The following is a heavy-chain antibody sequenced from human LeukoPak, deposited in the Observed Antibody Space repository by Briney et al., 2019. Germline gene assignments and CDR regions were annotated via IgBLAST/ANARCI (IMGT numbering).Heavy chain of an antibody. CDR3: ARGSVAVAGYGMYV. J-gene: IGHJ6*01. Sequence: GPVKASCQPSGYTFTRYYMHWVRRAPGHRVEWMGWMNPHNDNTGNAQKFQGRVTITTNNSISTAYLELSSLKTEDTAVYHCARGSVAVAGYGMYVWGQGTTVTVST. CDR1: GYTFTRYY. D-gene: IGHD6-19*01. CDR2: MNPHNDNT. V-gene: IGHV1-8*02.